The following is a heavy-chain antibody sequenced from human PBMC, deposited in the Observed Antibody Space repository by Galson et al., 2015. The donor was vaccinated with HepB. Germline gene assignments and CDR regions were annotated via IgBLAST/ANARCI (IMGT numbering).Heavy chain of an antibody. J-gene: IGHJ2*01. Sequence: SLRLSCAASGFTFDDYGMSWVRQAPGKGLEWVSGINWNGGSTGYADSVKGRFTISRDNAKNSLYLQMNSLRAEDTALYYCAREGYGDYPISSAHNYWYFDLWGRGTLVTVSS. CDR1: GFTFDDYG. CDR3: AREGYGDYPISSAHNYWYFDL. V-gene: IGHV3-20*04. D-gene: IGHD4-17*01. CDR2: INWNGGST.